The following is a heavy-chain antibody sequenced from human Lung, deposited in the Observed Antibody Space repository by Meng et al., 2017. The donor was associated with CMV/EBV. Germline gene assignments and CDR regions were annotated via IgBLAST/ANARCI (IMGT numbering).Heavy chain of an antibody. V-gene: IGHV1-2*02. CDR3: ARRYSSGYSNWFDP. D-gene: IGHD3-22*01. CDR1: GYTFTGYD. Sequence: KDCGYTFTGYDMRWVRQAPGQGLGWMGWINPNSGGTNCAQKFQGRVTMTRDTSISTAYMELSRLRSDDTAVYYCARRYSSGYSNWFDPWGQGTLVTVSS. CDR2: INPNSGGT. J-gene: IGHJ5*02.